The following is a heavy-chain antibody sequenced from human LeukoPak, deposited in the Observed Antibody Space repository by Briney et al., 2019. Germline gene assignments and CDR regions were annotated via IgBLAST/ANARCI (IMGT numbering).Heavy chain of an antibody. CDR2: MNPNSGNT. Sequence: ASVKVSCKASGYTFTSYDINWLRQATGQGLEWMGWMNPNSGNTGYAQKFQGRVTMTRNTSISTAYMELSSLRSEDTAVYYCARGHEGEGSYYSDYWGQGTLVTVSS. V-gene: IGHV1-8*01. CDR1: GYTFTSYD. D-gene: IGHD3-10*01. J-gene: IGHJ4*02. CDR3: ARGHEGEGSYYSDY.